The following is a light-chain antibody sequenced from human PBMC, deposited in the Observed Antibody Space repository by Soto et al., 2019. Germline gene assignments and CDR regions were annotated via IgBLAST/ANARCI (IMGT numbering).Light chain of an antibody. V-gene: IGLV2-14*01. CDR1: SSDGGGYHY. CDR2: EGT. Sequence: QSALTQPAAVSGSPGQSITISCTGTSSDGGGYHYVSWHQLLPGNPPKLILFEGTILPSGVSYRFSGSNSCNTSSPTIAVLQAEEEVDYFCNSYSISTAYLFGTGTTVTV. CDR3: NSYSISTAYL. J-gene: IGLJ1*01.